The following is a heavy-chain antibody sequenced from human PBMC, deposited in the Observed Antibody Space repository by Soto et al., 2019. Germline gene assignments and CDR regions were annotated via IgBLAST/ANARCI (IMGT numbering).Heavy chain of an antibody. D-gene: IGHD2-2*02. Sequence: ASVKVCCKASGYTLTSYAMQWVRQATGQRREWMGWINAGNGNTKYSQKFQGRVTITRDTSASTAYMELSSLRSEDTAVYYCAGDPGPLYCSSTSCYTLSYYYYYMDVWGKGTTVTVSS. J-gene: IGHJ6*03. CDR3: AGDPGPLYCSSTSCYTLSYYYYYMDV. V-gene: IGHV1-3*01. CDR2: INAGNGNT. CDR1: GYTLTSYA.